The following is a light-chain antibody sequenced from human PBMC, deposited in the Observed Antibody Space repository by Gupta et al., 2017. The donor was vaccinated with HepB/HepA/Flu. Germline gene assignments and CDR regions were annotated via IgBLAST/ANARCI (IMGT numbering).Light chain of an antibody. CDR3: KQTLQTPRT. Sequence: DIVMTQSPLSLPVTPGEPASISCRSSQSLLDSNEYNYLAWYLQKPGQSPHLLIFLGSNRASGVPDRFSGSGSGTDFTLKINRVEAEDVGIYYCKQTLQTPRTFGQGTKLEI. CDR1: QSLLDSNEYNY. CDR2: LGS. V-gene: IGKV2-28*01. J-gene: IGKJ2*02.